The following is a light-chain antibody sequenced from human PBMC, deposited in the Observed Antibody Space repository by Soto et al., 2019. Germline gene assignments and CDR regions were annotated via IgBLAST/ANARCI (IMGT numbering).Light chain of an antibody. J-gene: IGLJ1*01. Sequence: QSVLTQPPSASGSPGQSVTISRTGTNSDVGGYNLVSWYQQHPGKAPQLMIYEVNKRPSGVPDRFSGSKSGNTASLTVSGLQAEDEADYYCCSYADNNIYVFGTGTKVTVL. V-gene: IGLV2-8*01. CDR1: NSDVGGYNL. CDR2: EVN. CDR3: CSYADNNIYV.